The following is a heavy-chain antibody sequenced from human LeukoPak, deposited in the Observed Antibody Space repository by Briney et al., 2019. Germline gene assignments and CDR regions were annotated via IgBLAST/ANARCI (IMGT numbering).Heavy chain of an antibody. CDR3: ARPLTYYYDSSGLT. V-gene: IGHV3-30*04. D-gene: IGHD3-22*01. Sequence: GGSLRLSCAASGFTFSSYAMHWVRQAPGKGLEWVAVISYDGSNKYYADSVKGRFTISRDNSKNTLYLQMNSLRAEDTAVYYCARPLTYYYDSSGLTWGQGTLVTVSS. J-gene: IGHJ4*02. CDR1: GFTFSSYA. CDR2: ISYDGSNK.